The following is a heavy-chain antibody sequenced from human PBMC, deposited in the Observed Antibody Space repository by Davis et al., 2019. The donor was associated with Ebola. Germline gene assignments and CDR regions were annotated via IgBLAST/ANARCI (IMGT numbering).Heavy chain of an antibody. J-gene: IGHJ4*02. V-gene: IGHV1-2*04. Sequence: ASVKVSCKASGYTFTGYYMHWVRQAPGQGLEWMGWINPNSGGTNYAQKFQGWVTMTRDTSISTAYMELSRLRSDDTAVYYCARALVRGVINGMAYWGQGTLVTVSS. CDR1: GYTFTGYY. CDR2: INPNSGGT. CDR3: ARALVRGVINGMAY. D-gene: IGHD3-10*01.